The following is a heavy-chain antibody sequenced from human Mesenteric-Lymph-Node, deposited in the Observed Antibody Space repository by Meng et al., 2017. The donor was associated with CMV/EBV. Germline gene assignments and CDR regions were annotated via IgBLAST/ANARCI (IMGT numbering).Heavy chain of an antibody. D-gene: IGHD2-2*01. CDR3: AKEGRLIPAGYDWFDP. CDR1: GFTFSSYA. CDR2: ISGSGGST. Sequence: GESLKISCAASGFTFSSYAMSWVRQAPGKGLEWVSAISGSGGSTYYADSVKGRFTISRDNSKNTLYLQMNSLRVEDTAVYYCAKEGRLIPAGYDWFDPWGQGTLVTVSS. V-gene: IGHV3-23*01. J-gene: IGHJ5*02.